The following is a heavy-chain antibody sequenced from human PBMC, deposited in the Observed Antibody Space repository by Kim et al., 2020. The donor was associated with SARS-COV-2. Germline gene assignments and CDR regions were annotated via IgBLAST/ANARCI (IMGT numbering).Heavy chain of an antibody. CDR2: NT. Sequence: NTNNAQKFQGRVTITRDTSASTAYMELSSLRSEDTAVYYCARGSGWAFDYWGQGTLVTVAS. CDR3: ARGSGWAFDY. J-gene: IGHJ4*02. D-gene: IGHD6-19*01. V-gene: IGHV1-3*01.